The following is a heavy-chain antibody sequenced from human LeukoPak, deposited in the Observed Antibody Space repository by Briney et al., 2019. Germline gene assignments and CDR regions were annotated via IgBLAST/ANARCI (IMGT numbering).Heavy chain of an antibody. CDR1: GDSVSSKSGG. Sequence: SQTLSLTCGISGDSVSSKSGGWNWITQSPSRGLEWLGRTYYTSKWYNEYAVSMKSRITINSDTSKNQLSLHLDPVTPEDTAVYYCAREQLWSGPNRFDSWGQGTLVTVSS. CDR3: AREQLWSGPNRFDS. J-gene: IGHJ5*01. D-gene: IGHD3-10*02. CDR2: TYYTSKWYN. V-gene: IGHV6-1*01.